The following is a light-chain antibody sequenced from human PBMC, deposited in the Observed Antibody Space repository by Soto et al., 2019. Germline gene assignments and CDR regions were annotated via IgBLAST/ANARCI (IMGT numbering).Light chain of an antibody. CDR1: SSDVGGYNY. J-gene: IGLJ2*01. V-gene: IGLV2-8*01. CDR3: SSYGGSDTVI. Sequence: QSVLTQPPSASGSPGQSVTISCTGTSSDVGGYNYVSWYQQHPGKAPKLLIYEVSKRPSGVPDRFSGSRSGNTASLTVSGLQAEDEADYYCSSYGGSDTVIFGGGTKLTVL. CDR2: EVS.